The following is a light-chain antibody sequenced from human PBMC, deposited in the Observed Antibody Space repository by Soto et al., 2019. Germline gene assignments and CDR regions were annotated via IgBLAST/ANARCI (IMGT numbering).Light chain of an antibody. CDR1: QTISGW. V-gene: IGKV1-5*01. Sequence: IEITWYPSTLSAWVGNRVTSTSGASQTISGWLAWYQQKPGKAPKLLIYDASSLESGVPSRFSGSGSGTDFTLPISRLQPDDFATYYCQQYNSYSSWTFGQGTKVDIK. CDR3: QQYNSYSSWT. CDR2: DAS. J-gene: IGKJ1*01.